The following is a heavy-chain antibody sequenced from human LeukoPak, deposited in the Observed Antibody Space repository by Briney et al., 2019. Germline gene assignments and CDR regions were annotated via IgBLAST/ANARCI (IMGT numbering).Heavy chain of an antibody. Sequence: GGSLRLSCAASGFTFSNYAMSWVRQAPGKGLEWVSSISTSGSYIYYADSLKGRFTISRDNAKNSLFLQMNSLRAEDTAVYYCARSGVVTVIRDNCFDPWGQGTLVTVSS. J-gene: IGHJ5*02. CDR2: ISTSGSYI. V-gene: IGHV3-21*01. D-gene: IGHD4-23*01. CDR1: GFTFSNYA. CDR3: ARSGVVTVIRDNCFDP.